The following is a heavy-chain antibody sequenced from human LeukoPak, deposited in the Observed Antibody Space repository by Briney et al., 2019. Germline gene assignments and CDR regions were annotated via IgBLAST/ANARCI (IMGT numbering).Heavy chain of an antibody. CDR2: IHPNSGGT. D-gene: IGHD6-13*01. J-gene: IGHJ5*02. CDR1: GYTFTGYY. V-gene: IGHV1-2*06. Sequence: ASVKVSCKASGYTFTGYYMHWVRQAPGQGLEWMGRIHPNSGGTNYAQKFQGRVTMNRDTSISTAYMELSRLRSDDTAVYYCARDRVAAAHFVSHRGWFDPWGQGTLVTVSS. CDR3: ARDRVAAAHFVSHRGWFDP.